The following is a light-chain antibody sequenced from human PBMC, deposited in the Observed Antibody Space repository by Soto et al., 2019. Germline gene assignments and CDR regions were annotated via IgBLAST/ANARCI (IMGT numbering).Light chain of an antibody. V-gene: IGKV1-39*01. CDR1: QNIKKY. Sequence: DIQMTQSPSSLSASVGDRVTITCRGSQNIKKYLNWYQQKPGKAPNLLIYTASSLQVGLPSRFSGSGSGTDFTLTISSLQPEDSATYYCQQSFGTPLTFGGGTKVDIK. CDR3: QQSFGTPLT. J-gene: IGKJ4*01. CDR2: TAS.